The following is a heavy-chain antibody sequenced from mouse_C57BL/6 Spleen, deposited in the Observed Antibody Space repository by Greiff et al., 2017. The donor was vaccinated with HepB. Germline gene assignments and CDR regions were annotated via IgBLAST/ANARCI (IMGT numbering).Heavy chain of an antibody. V-gene: IGHV3-1*01. CDR2: ISYSGST. CDR3: ARERRVTTVVATEYFDV. Sequence: VQLKESGPGMVKPSQSLSLTCTVTGYSITSGYDWHWIRHFPGNKLEWMGYISYSGSTNYNPSLKSRISITHDTSKNHFFLKLNSVTTEDTATYYCARERRVTTVVATEYFDVWGTGTTVTVSS. J-gene: IGHJ1*03. D-gene: IGHD1-1*01. CDR1: GYSITSGYD.